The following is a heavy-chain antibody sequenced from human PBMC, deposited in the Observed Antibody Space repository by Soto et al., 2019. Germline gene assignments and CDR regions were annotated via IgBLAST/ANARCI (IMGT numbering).Heavy chain of an antibody. CDR1: GYTFTSYG. J-gene: IGHJ6*02. Sequence: ASVKVSCKASGYTFTSYGISWVRQAPGQGLEWMGWISAYNGNTNYAQKLQGRVTMTTDTSTSTAYMELRSLRSDDTAVYYCARDTDSSSWTYYYYGMDVWGQGTTVTVSS. CDR2: ISAYNGNT. V-gene: IGHV1-18*01. CDR3: ARDTDSSSWTYYYYGMDV. D-gene: IGHD6-13*01.